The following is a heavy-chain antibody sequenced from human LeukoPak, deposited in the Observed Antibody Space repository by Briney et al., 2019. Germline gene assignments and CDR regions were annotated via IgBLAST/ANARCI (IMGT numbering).Heavy chain of an antibody. V-gene: IGHV3-23*01. D-gene: IGHD5-18*01. CDR3: AKAFREFGSSSSYSSFDT. J-gene: IGHJ3*02. CDR1: GFTFSSFA. CDR2: VSYTRVAT. Sequence: NPGGSLRLSCAASGFTFSSFALSWVRQAPGKGLEWVSGVSYTRVATYYADSVKGRFTISRDDSQNILYLQMNGLRAEDTAVYFCAKAFREFGSSSSYSSFDTWGQGTMVTVSS.